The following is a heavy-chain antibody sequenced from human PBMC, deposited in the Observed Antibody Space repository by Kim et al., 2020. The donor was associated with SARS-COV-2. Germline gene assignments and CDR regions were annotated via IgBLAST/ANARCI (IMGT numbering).Heavy chain of an antibody. V-gene: IGHV6-1*01. CDR3: ARLPLITMVRGVISDYYYYGMDV. CDR2: TYYRSKWYN. J-gene: IGHJ6*02. D-gene: IGHD3-10*01. CDR1: GDSVSSNSAA. Sequence: SQTLSLTCAISGDSVSSNSAAWNWIRQSPSRGLEWLGRTYYRSKWYNDYAVSVKSRITINPDTSKNQFSLQLNSVTPEDTAVYYCARLPLITMVRGVISDYYYYGMDVWGQGTTVTVSS.